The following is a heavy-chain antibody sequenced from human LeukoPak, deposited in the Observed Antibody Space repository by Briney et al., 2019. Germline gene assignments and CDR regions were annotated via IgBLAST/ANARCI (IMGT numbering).Heavy chain of an antibody. CDR2: MNPNSGNT. CDR3: ARGPSYWGKGYYFDY. D-gene: IGHD7-27*01. Sequence: ASVKVSCKASGYTFTNYDINWVRQATGQGLEWMGWMNPNSGNTGYAQKFQGRVTITRNTSISTAYMELSSLRSEDTAVYYCARGPSYWGKGYYFDYWGQGTLVTVSS. V-gene: IGHV1-8*03. CDR1: GYTFTNYD. J-gene: IGHJ4*02.